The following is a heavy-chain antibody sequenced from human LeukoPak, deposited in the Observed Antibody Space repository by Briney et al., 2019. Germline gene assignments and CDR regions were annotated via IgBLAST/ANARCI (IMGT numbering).Heavy chain of an antibody. Sequence: PGGSLRLSCAASGFTFSSYAMHWVRQAPGRGLEWVTVISYDGSNNYYADSVKGRFTISRDNSKNTLYLQMNSLRAEDTAMYYCAKDGEALWFGEINQQIDYWGQGTLVTVSS. J-gene: IGHJ4*02. D-gene: IGHD3-10*01. CDR1: GFTFSSYA. CDR2: ISYDGSNN. V-gene: IGHV3-30*18. CDR3: AKDGEALWFGEINQQIDY.